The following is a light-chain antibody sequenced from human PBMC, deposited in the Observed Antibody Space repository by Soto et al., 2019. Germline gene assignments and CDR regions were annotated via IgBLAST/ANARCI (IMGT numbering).Light chain of an antibody. CDR2: DDR. V-gene: IGLV3-21*02. CDR1: NIGSKT. CDR3: QVWDSSSDHHL. Sequence: SYELTQPPSVSVAPGQTARITCGGTNIGSKTVHWYQQRPGQAPVLVVYDDRDRPSGIPERFSGSNSGNTATLTISRVEAGDEADYYCQVWDSSSDHHLFGGGTKVTVL. J-gene: IGLJ2*01.